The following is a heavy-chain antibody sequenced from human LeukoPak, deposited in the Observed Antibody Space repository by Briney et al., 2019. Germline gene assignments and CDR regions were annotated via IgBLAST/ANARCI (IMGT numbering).Heavy chain of an antibody. CDR3: ARVAGVITFVSWFEP. V-gene: IGHV1-69*01. D-gene: IGHD6-19*01. Sequence: ASVKVSCKASGCTFSSYAISWVRQAPGQGLEWMGGIIPSIGTANYAQKLQGRVTITADESTSTAYMELSSLRSEDTAVYYCARVAGVITFVSWFEPWGEGTLVTVPS. CDR1: GCTFSSYA. CDR2: IIPSIGTA. J-gene: IGHJ5*02.